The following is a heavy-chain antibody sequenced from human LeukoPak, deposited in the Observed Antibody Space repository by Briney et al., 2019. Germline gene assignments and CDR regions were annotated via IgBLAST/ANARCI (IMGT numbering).Heavy chain of an antibody. CDR1: GYSFTSYW. D-gene: IGHD3-22*01. CDR2: MNPNSGNT. CDR3: ARTCDYYDSSGYYYNY. V-gene: IGHV1-8*02. Sequence: GGSLEISCKGSGYSFTSYWIGWVRQATGQGLEWRGWMNPNSGNTSYAQKFQGRVTMTRNISISTAYIKLKSQRPGDTGVYYCARTCDYYDSSGYYYNYWGQGTLVTVSS. J-gene: IGHJ4*02.